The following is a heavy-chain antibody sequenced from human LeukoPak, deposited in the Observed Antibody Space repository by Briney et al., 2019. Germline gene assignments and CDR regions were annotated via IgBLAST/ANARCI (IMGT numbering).Heavy chain of an antibody. D-gene: IGHD4-17*01. V-gene: IGHV3-23*01. Sequence: AGGSLRLSCAASGFTFSSYAMSWVRQAPGKGREWVSAISGSGCSTYYADSVRGRFTISRDNYKRTLFLQMNSLSAEDTAVYYCAKDRNYGDYGGVFDYWGPGTLVTVSS. CDR2: ISGSGCST. CDR3: AKDRNYGDYGGVFDY. CDR1: GFTFSSYA. J-gene: IGHJ4*02.